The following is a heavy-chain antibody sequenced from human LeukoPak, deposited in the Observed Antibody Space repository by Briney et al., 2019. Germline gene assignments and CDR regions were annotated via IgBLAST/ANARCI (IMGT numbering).Heavy chain of an antibody. CDR1: DGFISNFY. J-gene: IGHJ4*02. D-gene: IGHD2/OR15-2a*01. CDR2: IYDRGNT. Sequence: SETLSLTCTVTDGFISNFYWSWVRQPPGKGLEWIGYIYDRGNTNYNSSLKSRVTISVDTSKNQFALRLTSVTPADTAIYYCVRDRELGYWGQGTLVTVSS. V-gene: IGHV4-59*01. CDR3: VRDRELGY.